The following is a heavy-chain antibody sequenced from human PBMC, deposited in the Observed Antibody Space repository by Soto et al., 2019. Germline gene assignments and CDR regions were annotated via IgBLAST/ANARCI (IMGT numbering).Heavy chain of an antibody. V-gene: IGHV3-23*01. CDR2: ISGSGGST. CDR1: GFTFSSYA. J-gene: IGHJ5*02. D-gene: IGHD3-9*01. CDR3: AKCGNPIPCLTGYYRLGWFDP. Sequence: EVQLLESVGGLVQPGGSLRLSCAASGFTFSSYAMSWVRQAPGKGLEWVSAISGSGGSTYYADSVKGRFTISRDNSKNALYLQMISLSAEDTAVYYCAKCGNPIPCLTGYYRLGWFDPWGQGTLVSVS.